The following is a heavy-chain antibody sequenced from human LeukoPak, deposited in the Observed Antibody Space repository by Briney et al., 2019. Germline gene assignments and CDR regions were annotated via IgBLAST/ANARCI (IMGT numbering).Heavy chain of an antibody. CDR3: ARDGDSSSWYSWFDP. CDR1: GGSISSGSYY. J-gene: IGHJ5*02. V-gene: IGHV4-61*02. CDR2: IYPSGST. D-gene: IGHD6-13*01. Sequence: SETLSLTCTVSGGSISSGSYYWNWIRQPAGKGLEWIGRIYPSGSTNYNPSLKSRVTISVDTSKNQFSLKLISVTAADTAVYYCARDGDSSSWYSWFDPWGQGTLVTVSS.